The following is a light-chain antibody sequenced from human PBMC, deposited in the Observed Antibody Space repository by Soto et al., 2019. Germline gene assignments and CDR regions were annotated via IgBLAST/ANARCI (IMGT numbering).Light chain of an antibody. Sequence: QSALTHPASVSGSPGQSITISCTGTSSDVGGYNYVSWYQQHPGKAPKLMIYEVSNRPSGVSNRFSGSKSANTASLTISGLQAEDEADYYCSSYTSIGTYVVFGGGTKLTVL. J-gene: IGLJ2*01. V-gene: IGLV2-14*01. CDR2: EVS. CDR3: SSYTSIGTYVV. CDR1: SSDVGGYNY.